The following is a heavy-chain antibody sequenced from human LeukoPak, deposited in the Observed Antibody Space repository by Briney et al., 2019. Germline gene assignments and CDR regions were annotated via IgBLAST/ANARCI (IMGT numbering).Heavy chain of an antibody. D-gene: IGHD3-10*01. Sequence: ASVKVSCKASGYTFTSYGITWVRQAPGQGLEWMGWITAYNGNTDYAQKLQGRVTMTTDTSTSTAYMELSSLRSDDTAVYYCARADYYFASGTYYPYYFDYWGQGTLVTVSS. CDR2: ITAYNGNT. CDR3: ARADYYFASGTYYPYYFDY. CDR1: GYTFTSYG. J-gene: IGHJ4*02. V-gene: IGHV1-18*04.